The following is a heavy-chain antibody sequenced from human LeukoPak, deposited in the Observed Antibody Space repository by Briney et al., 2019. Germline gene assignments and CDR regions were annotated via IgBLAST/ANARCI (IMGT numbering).Heavy chain of an antibody. J-gene: IGHJ4*02. CDR3: ARESGGMRWLIDY. Sequence: GASVRVSCMASGYTFTSYAMHWGCQAPGQRGEWVGWINAGNGNTKYSQQFQGRVTITRDTSASTAYMELSSLRSEDTAMYYCARESGGMRWLIDYWGQGTLVTVSS. D-gene: IGHD5-24*01. CDR2: INAGNGNT. V-gene: IGHV1-3*01. CDR1: GYTFTSYA.